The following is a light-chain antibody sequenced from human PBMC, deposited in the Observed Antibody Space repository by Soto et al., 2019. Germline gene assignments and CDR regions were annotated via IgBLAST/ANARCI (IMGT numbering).Light chain of an antibody. V-gene: IGLV2-11*01. CDR1: SSDVGDYNY. CDR2: DVT. J-gene: IGLJ1*01. CDR3: CSFAGRYTYV. Sequence: QSVLTQPRSVSGSPGQSVTISCTGTSSDVGDYNYVSWYQQHPGKAPKLMIYDVTKRPSGVPDRFSGFKSGNTASLIISGLQDEHEAAYSCCSFAGRYTYVFGTGTKVTVL.